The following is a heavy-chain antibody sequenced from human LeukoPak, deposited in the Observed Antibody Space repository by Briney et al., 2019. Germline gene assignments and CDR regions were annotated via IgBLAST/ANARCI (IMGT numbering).Heavy chain of an antibody. V-gene: IGHV4-4*07. CDR3: ARTRMAGTGGWFDP. J-gene: IGHJ5*02. CDR1: GGSISSYY. D-gene: IGHD6-19*01. Sequence: PSETLSLTCTVSGGSISSYYWSWIRQPAGKGLEWIGRIYTSGSTNYNPSLKSRVTMSVDTSKNQFSLKLRSVTAADTAVYYCARTRMAGTGGWFDPWGQGVLVTVSS. CDR2: IYTSGST.